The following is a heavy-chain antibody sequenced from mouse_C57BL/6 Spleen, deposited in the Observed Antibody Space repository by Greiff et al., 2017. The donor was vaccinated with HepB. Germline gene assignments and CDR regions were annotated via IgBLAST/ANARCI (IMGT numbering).Heavy chain of an antibody. J-gene: IGHJ1*03. D-gene: IGHD4-1*01. CDR1: GFSLTSYG. CDR3: ARMETGDFDV. V-gene: IGHV2-2*01. Sequence: VKLMESGPGLVQPSQSLSITCTVSGFSLTSYGVHWVRQSPGKGLEWLGVIWSGGSTDYNAAFISRLSISKDNSKSQVFFKMNSLQADDTARYYWARMETGDFDVWGTGTTVTVSS. CDR2: IWSGGST.